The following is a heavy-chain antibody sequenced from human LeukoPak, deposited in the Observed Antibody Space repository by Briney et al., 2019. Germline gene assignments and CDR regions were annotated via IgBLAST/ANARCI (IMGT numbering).Heavy chain of an antibody. V-gene: IGHV1-8*03. J-gene: IGHJ6*03. CDR2: MNPNSGNT. Sequence: ASVKVSCKASGYTFTSYDINWVRQATGQGLEWMGWMNPNSGNTGYAQKFQGRVTITRNTSISTAYMELSSLRSEDTAVYYCARARIQRRRGGGSLYYYYYYMDVWGKGTTVTVSS. D-gene: IGHD2-15*01. CDR3: ARARIQRRRGGGSLYYYYYYMDV. CDR1: GYTFTSYD.